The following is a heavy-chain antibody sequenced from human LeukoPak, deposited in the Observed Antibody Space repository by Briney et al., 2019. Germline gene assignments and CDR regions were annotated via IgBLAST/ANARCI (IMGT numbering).Heavy chain of an antibody. V-gene: IGHV3-30*18. D-gene: IGHD3-10*01. Sequence: GGSLRLSCAASGFTFSSYGMHWVRQAPGKGLEWVAVISYDGSNKYYADSVKGRFTISRDNSKNTLYLQMNSLGAEDTAVYYCAKDPYYYGSGSYYNVDYWGQGTLVTVSS. CDR1: GFTFSSYG. CDR2: ISYDGSNK. CDR3: AKDPYYYGSGSYYNVDY. J-gene: IGHJ4*02.